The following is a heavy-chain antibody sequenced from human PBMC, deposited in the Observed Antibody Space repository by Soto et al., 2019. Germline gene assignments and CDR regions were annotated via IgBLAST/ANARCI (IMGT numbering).Heavy chain of an antibody. CDR1: GFTFSSYG. CDR3: AIGRGWFPPRIYYGLDV. V-gene: IGHV1-18*04. CDR2: ISADMGNT. Sequence: QVQLVQSGPEVKKPGASVKVSCEASGFTFSSYGITWVRQAPGQGLEWMGWISADMGNTNYAQNLQDRIIMTTDTSTSTAHMELRSLKSDDTAVYYCAIGRGWFPPRIYYGLDVWGQGTTVTVSS. J-gene: IGHJ6*02. D-gene: IGHD6-19*01.